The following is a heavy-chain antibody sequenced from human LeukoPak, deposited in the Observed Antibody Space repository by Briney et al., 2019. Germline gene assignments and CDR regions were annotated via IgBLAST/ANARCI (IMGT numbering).Heavy chain of an antibody. Sequence: GGSLRLSCAASGFTFSSYAMHWVRPAPGKGLEWVAVISYDGSNKYYADSVKGRFTISRDNSKNTLYLQMNSLRAEDTAVYYCARDPRDCSSTSCGYLDYWGQGTLVTVSS. J-gene: IGHJ4*02. CDR2: ISYDGSNK. CDR3: ARDPRDCSSTSCGYLDY. D-gene: IGHD2-2*01. CDR1: GFTFSSYA. V-gene: IGHV3-30*04.